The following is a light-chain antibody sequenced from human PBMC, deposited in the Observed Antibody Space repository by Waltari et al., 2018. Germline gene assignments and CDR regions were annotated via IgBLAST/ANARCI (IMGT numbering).Light chain of an antibody. V-gene: IGKV4-1*01. CDR1: QSLLYSSNNRNY. J-gene: IGKJ4*01. CDR3: QQFFATPLT. CDR2: WAS. Sequence: DIVMTQSPDSLAVSLGERATINCKSSQSLLYSSNNRNYLVWYQQKPGHPPKVVVNWASTRASGVPDRFSGSVSGTDFTLTISSLQAEDVAVYYCQQFFATPLTFGGGTKVEIK.